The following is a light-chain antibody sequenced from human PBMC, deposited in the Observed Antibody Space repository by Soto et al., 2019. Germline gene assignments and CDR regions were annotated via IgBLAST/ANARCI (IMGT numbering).Light chain of an antibody. CDR1: SSNIGSNY. Sequence: QSVLTQSPSASGTPGQRVTISCSGSSSNIGSNYVYWYQQLPGTAPKLLIYSNNQRPSGVPDRFSGSKSGTSASLAISGLRSEDEADYYCAAWDDSLSGFDVFGTGTKLTVL. J-gene: IGLJ1*01. CDR2: SNN. V-gene: IGLV1-47*02. CDR3: AAWDDSLSGFDV.